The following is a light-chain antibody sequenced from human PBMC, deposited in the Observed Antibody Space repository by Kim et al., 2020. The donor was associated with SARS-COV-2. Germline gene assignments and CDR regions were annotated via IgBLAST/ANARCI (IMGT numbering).Light chain of an antibody. CDR3: QQSYTTPYT. CDR1: QNIATY. Sequence: SASVGDRSNITCRTNQNIATYLHWYQQKPGKAPNLLIYASSSLESGVPSRFSGSGSVTDFTLTIASLQPEDFATYYCQQSYTTPYTFGQGTKLEI. CDR2: ASS. V-gene: IGKV1-39*01. J-gene: IGKJ2*01.